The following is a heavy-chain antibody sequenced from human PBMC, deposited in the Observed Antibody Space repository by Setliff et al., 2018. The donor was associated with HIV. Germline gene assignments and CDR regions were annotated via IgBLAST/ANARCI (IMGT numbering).Heavy chain of an antibody. V-gene: IGHV4-61*09. D-gene: IGHD1-26*01. CDR3: ARVPHRVVGTTTLLYHFDD. J-gene: IGHJ4*02. Sequence: SETLSLTCTVSGGSISSGSYYWSWIRQPAGKGLEWIGHIDTSGTINYNPSLKSRVIISVDTSKNQLSLKLISMTAADTAVYYCARVPHRVVGTTTLLYHFDDWGLGTLVTVSS. CDR2: IDTSGTI. CDR1: GGSISSGSYY.